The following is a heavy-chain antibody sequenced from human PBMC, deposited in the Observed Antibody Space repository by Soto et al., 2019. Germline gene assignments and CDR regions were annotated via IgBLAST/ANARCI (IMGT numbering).Heavy chain of an antibody. CDR2: NNHNGST. V-gene: IGHV4-34*01. Sequence: SETLSLTCAVYGGSFSGYYWSWIRQPPGKGLEWIGENNHNGSTNYNPYLKGRVTISVDTSKNQFSLKLSSVTAADTAVYYCAKRGSWGYYYYYMDVWGKGTTVTVSS. CDR3: AKRGSWGYYYYYMDV. D-gene: IGHD3-16*01. CDR1: GGSFSGYY. J-gene: IGHJ6*03.